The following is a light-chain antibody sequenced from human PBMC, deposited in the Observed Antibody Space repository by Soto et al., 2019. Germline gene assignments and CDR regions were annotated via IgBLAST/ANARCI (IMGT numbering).Light chain of an antibody. J-gene: IGKJ5*01. V-gene: IGKV3-11*01. CDR1: QSVSSY. CDR3: HQRSNWPIT. Sequence: EIVLTQSPATLSLSPGERATLSCRASQSVSSYLAWYQQKPGQAPRLLIYDASNRATGIPARFSGSGSGTDFTLTISSLEPEDFAVYYCHQRSNWPITFCQGTRLEIK. CDR2: DAS.